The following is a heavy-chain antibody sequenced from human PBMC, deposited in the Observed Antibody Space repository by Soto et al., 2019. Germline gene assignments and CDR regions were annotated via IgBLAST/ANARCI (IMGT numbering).Heavy chain of an antibody. CDR2: IYYSGST. CDR1: GRSISSYY. J-gene: IGHJ4*02. D-gene: IGHD5-18*01. Sequence: SETLSLTCTVSGRSISSYYWSWIRQPPGKGLEWLGYIYYSGSTNYNPSLKSRVTISVDTSKNQLSLKLSYVTAADTAVYYCARNARGYSYGPCRGDFDYWGQGTLVTVSS. V-gene: IGHV4-59*01. CDR3: ARNARGYSYGPCRGDFDY.